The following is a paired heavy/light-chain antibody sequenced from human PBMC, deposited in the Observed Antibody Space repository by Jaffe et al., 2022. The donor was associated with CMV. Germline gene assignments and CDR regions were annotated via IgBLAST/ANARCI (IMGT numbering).Light chain of an antibody. V-gene: IGKV2-28*01. CDR2: LGS. Sequence: DIVMTQSPLSLPVTPGEPASISCRSTQSLLHSNGYNSLNWYLQKPGQSPQLLIYLGSNRASGVPERFSGSGSGTDFTLKISRVEAEDVGVYYCMQALQTPWTFGQGTKVEIK. CDR1: QSLLHSNGYNS. J-gene: IGKJ1*01. CDR3: MQALQTPWT.
Heavy chain of an antibody. V-gene: IGHV1-2*02. CDR1: GYTFTGYY. CDR2: INPNSGDT. Sequence: QVQLVQSGAEVKKPGASVKVSCKASGYTFTGYYIHWVRQAPGQGLEWMGWINPNSGDTNYAPKYQGRVTVTRDTSLSTSYMDLTSLKSDDTAIYYCAVEYGRDKIPLPIFGGGLDYWGQGTLVTVSS. CDR3: AVEYGRDKIPLPIFGGGLDY. D-gene: IGHD3-3*01. J-gene: IGHJ4*02.